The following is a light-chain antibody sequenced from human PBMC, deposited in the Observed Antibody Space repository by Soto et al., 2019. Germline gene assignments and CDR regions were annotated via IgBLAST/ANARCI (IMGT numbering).Light chain of an antibody. Sequence: IVLTQSRVTLSLSPGERATLCCMASQSVSSYLAWYQQKPGQAPRLLIYDASNRATGIPARFSGSGSGTDFTLTISSLEPEDFAVYYCQQRSNWPWTFGQGTKVDIK. CDR3: QQRSNWPWT. CDR1: QSVSSY. CDR2: DAS. J-gene: IGKJ1*01. V-gene: IGKV3-11*01.